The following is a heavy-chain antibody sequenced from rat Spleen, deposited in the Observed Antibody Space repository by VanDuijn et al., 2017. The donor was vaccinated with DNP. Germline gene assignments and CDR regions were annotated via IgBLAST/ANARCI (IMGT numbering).Heavy chain of an antibody. D-gene: IGHD1-11*01. CDR3: VRDRRDYGLDY. CDR1: GFTFNNYW. CDR2: ITTSGGST. Sequence: EVQLVESGGDLVQPGRSLKLSCVASGFTFNNYWMTWIRHVPGKGLEWVASITTSGGSTYYPDSVKDRFTISRDNAKNTLYLQMNSLRSEDTATYYCVRDRRDYGLDYWGQGVMVTVSS. J-gene: IGHJ2*01. V-gene: IGHV5-31*01.